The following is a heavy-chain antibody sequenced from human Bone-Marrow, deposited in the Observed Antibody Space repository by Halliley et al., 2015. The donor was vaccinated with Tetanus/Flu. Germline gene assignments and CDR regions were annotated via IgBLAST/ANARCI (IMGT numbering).Heavy chain of an antibody. CDR3: VLDPPHYPPSLGDP. CDR1: GFTFSNLG. D-gene: IGHD1-26*01. J-gene: IGHJ5*02. Sequence: SLRLSCAASGFTFSNLGMNWFRQAPGKGLEWVSTISSCGKNTHYADSGEDRCTISRDNSKNTLHLQLSILSPGDAAFYYFVLDPPHYPPSLGDPWGQGLLVSVSS. V-gene: IGHV3-23*01. CDR2: ISSCGKNT.